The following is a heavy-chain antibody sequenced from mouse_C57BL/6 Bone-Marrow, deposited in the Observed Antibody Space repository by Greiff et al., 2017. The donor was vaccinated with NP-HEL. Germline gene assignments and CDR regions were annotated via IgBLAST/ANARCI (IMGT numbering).Heavy chain of an antibody. CDR1: GYTFTEYT. Sequence: VKLQESGAELVKPGASVKLSCKASGYTFTEYTIHWVKQRSGQGLEWIGWFYPGSGSIKYNEKFKDKATLTADKSSSTVYMELSRLTSEDSAVYFCARHEEGDYYDYGGFAYWGQGTLVTVSA. CDR2: FYPGSGSI. CDR3: ARHEEGDYYDYGGFAY. J-gene: IGHJ3*01. V-gene: IGHV1-62-2*01. D-gene: IGHD2-4*01.